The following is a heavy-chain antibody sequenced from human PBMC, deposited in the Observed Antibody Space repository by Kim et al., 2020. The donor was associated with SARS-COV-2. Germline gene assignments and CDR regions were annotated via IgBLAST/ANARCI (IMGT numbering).Heavy chain of an antibody. J-gene: IGHJ6*02. CDR2: IYPDDSDT. CDR1: GYSFSTYW. D-gene: IGHD2-21*01. CDR3: ARQALLNTQYSYYGLDV. V-gene: IGHV5-51*01. Sequence: GESLKISCKGSGYSFSTYWIGWVRQMPGKGLEWMGIIYPDDSDTRYSPSFQGQVTISADKSISTAYLQWSSLKASDTAVYYCARQALLNTQYSYYGLDVWGQGTTVTVSS.